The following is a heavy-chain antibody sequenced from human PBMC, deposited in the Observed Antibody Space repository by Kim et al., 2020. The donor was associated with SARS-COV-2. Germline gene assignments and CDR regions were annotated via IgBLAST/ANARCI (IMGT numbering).Heavy chain of an antibody. CDR3: ASLSGWYYY. CDR2: GST. V-gene: IGHV4-30-2*01. J-gene: IGHJ4*02. D-gene: IGHD6-19*01. Sequence: GSTYYNPSLKSRVTISVARSKNQFSLKLSSVTAADTAVYYCASLSGWYYYWGQGTLVTVSS.